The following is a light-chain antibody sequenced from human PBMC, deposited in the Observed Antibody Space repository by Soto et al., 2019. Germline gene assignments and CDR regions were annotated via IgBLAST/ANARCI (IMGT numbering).Light chain of an antibody. J-gene: IGKJ4*01. Sequence: AVRMTQSPSSLSASTGDRVTITCRASQGISSYLAWYQQKPGKATKLLIYAASTLQSGVPSRFSGSGSGTDFTLTISCLQSEDFATYYCQQYYSYPPGTFGGGTKVEIK. CDR1: QGISSY. V-gene: IGKV1-8*01. CDR3: QQYYSYPPGT. CDR2: AAS.